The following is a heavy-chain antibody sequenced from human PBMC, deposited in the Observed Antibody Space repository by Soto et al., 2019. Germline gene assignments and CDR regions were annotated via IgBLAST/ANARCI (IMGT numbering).Heavy chain of an antibody. D-gene: IGHD3-10*01. J-gene: IGHJ6*03. V-gene: IGHV4-30-2*06. Sequence: SETLSLTCAISGASISTRGYTWTWIRQSPGKGLEWIGYIYPSGATNYKPSLKSRVTISLEPSRNRFSLTVNSATAANTPVYYSARAVFRSVVYIDFLGQGTTVTVSS. CDR1: GASISTRGYT. CDR2: IYPSGAT. CDR3: ARAVFRSVVYIDF.